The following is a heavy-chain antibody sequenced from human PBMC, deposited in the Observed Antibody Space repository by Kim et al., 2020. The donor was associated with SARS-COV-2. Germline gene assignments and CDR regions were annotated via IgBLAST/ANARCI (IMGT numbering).Heavy chain of an antibody. D-gene: IGHD3-10*01. CDR2: ISGSGAET. J-gene: IGHJ4*01. CDR3: AKGGVRGVMIADLDY. CDR1: GFTFSTYG. Sequence: GGSLRLSCAVSGFTFSTYGMTWVRQAPGKGLEWDSSISGSGAETSYGDSVKGRFTISRDNSRNTVYLHMNSLRAEDTAVYYCAKGGVRGVMIADLDYWG. V-gene: IGHV3-23*01.